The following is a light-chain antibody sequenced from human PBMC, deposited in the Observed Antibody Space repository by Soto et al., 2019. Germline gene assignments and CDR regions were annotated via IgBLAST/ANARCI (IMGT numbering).Light chain of an antibody. CDR1: QSVSSNY. CDR2: GAS. V-gene: IGKV3-20*01. J-gene: IGKJ1*01. Sequence: EIGLPQSPGTLSLSPGERATRSCRASQSVSSNYLAWYQQTPGQAPRLLIYGASSRATGIPDRFTGSGSGTDFTLTISSLQPDDFATYYCQQYTNYPWTFGQG. CDR3: QQYTNYPWT.